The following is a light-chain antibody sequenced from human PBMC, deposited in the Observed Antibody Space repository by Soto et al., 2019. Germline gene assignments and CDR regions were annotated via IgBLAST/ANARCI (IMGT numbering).Light chain of an antibody. CDR1: SSDVGSYNL. Sequence: QSALTQPASVSGSPGQSITISCTGTSSDVGSYNLVSWYQQHPGKASKLMIYEVSKRPSGVSNRFSGSKSGNTASLTISGLQAEDEADYYCCSYEGSRRVFGGGTKLTVL. CDR3: CSYEGSRRV. CDR2: EVS. J-gene: IGLJ3*02. V-gene: IGLV2-23*02.